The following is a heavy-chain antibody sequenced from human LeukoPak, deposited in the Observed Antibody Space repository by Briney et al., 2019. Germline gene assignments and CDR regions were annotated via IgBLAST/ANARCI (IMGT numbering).Heavy chain of an antibody. CDR3: AKSGGYGLIDY. V-gene: IGHV4-39*01. D-gene: IGHD1-26*01. J-gene: IGHJ4*01. Sequence: SETLSLTCSVSGVSLSSSFYYFGWLRQPPGKGLEWIGSIYYSGSTYYNASLKSRVTISLDTSRNQVSLKLNSVTATDTAVYYCAKSGGYGLIDYWGQGTLVSVSS. CDR2: IYYSGST. CDR1: GVSLSSSFYY.